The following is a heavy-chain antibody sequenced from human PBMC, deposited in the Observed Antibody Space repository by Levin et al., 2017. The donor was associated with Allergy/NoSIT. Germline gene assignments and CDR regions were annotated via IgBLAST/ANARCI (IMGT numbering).Heavy chain of an antibody. Sequence: GGSLRLSCAASGFTFSSYAMHWVRQAPGKGLEWVAVISYDGSNKYYADSVKGRFTISRDNSKNTLYLQMNSLGAEDTAVYYCARSLKQGQLRYFDWFPLSFDYWGQGTLVTVSS. CDR2: ISYDGSNK. CDR1: GFTFSSYA. D-gene: IGHD3-9*01. CDR3: ARSLKQGQLRYFDWFPLSFDY. V-gene: IGHV3-30-3*01. J-gene: IGHJ4*02.